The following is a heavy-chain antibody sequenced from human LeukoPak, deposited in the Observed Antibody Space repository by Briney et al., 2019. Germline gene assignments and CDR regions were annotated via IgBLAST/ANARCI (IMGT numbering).Heavy chain of an antibody. J-gene: IGHJ5*02. D-gene: IGHD3-16*01. CDR1: GGTFSSYA. Sequence: SVKVSCKASGGTFSSYAISWVRQAPGQGLEWMGRIIPIFGTANYAQKFQGRVTITTDESTSTAYMELSSLRSEDPAVYSGGRGGGGGFDPWGQGTLVTVSS. CDR3: GRGGGGGFDP. CDR2: IIPIFGTA. V-gene: IGHV1-69*05.